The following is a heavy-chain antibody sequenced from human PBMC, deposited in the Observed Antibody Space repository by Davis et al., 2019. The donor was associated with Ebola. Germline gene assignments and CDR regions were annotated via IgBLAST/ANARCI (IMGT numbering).Heavy chain of an antibody. J-gene: IGHJ4*02. CDR1: GFTFSTYS. V-gene: IGHV3-48*02. Sequence: GGSLRLSCAASGFTFSTYSMNWVRQAPGKGLEWVSYISSTSSTIYYAESVKGRFTISRDNAKNSLCLQMNSLRDEDTAVYYCARAYGSSWYDYWGQGTLVTVSS. CDR2: ISSTSSTI. D-gene: IGHD6-13*01. CDR3: ARAYGSSWYDY.